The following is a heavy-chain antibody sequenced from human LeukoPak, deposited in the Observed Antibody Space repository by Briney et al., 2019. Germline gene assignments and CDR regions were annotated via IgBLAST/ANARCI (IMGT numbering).Heavy chain of an antibody. D-gene: IGHD2-2*01. CDR1: GFTFSSYA. CDR2: ISGSGGST. J-gene: IGHJ4*02. CDR3: AKDIGYCSSTSCFPVPDY. Sequence: PGGSLRLSCAASGFTFSSYAMSWVRQAPGKGLEWVSAISGSGGSTSYADSVKGRFTISRDNSKNTLYLQMNSLRAEDTAVYYCAKDIGYCSSTSCFPVPDYWGQGTLVTVSS. V-gene: IGHV3-23*01.